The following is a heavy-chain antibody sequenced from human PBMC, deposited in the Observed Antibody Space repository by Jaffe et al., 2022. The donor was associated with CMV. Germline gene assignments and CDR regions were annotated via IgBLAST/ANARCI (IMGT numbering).Heavy chain of an antibody. CDR3: ARDGYSSGWYV. Sequence: QVQLVESGGGVVQPGRSLRLSCAASGFTFSSYGMHWVRQAPGKGLEWVAVIWYDGSNKYYADSVKGRFTISRDNSKNTLYLQMNSLRAEDTAVYYCARDGYSSGWYVWGQGTLVTVSS. CDR1: GFTFSSYG. V-gene: IGHV3-33*01. D-gene: IGHD6-19*01. J-gene: IGHJ4*02. CDR2: IWYDGSNK.